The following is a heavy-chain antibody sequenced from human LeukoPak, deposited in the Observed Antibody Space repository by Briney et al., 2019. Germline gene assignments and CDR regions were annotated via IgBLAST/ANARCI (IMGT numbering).Heavy chain of an antibody. D-gene: IGHD3-16*01. CDR2: IYYSGST. Sequence: ASETLSLTCTVSGGSISSYYWSWIRQPPGKGLEWIGYIYYSGSTNYNPSLKSRVTISVDTSKNQFTLKLSSVTAADTAVYYCARGRYGWLPFDYWGQGTLVTVSS. CDR1: GGSISSYY. J-gene: IGHJ4*02. V-gene: IGHV4-59*01. CDR3: ARGRYGWLPFDY.